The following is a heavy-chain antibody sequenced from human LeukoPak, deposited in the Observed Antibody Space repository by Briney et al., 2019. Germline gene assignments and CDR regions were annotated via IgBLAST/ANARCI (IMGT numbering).Heavy chain of an antibody. J-gene: IGHJ4*02. V-gene: IGHV3-23*01. CDR1: GFTFSSYA. Sequence: AGGSLRLSCAPSGFTFSSYAMSWVRQAPGKGLEWVSAISGSGGSTYYPDSVKGRFTISRDNSKNTLYLQMNILRAEDTAVYYCAKGRSVVLLDYWGQGTLVTVSS. CDR2: ISGSGGST. CDR3: AKGRSVVLLDY. D-gene: IGHD2-15*01.